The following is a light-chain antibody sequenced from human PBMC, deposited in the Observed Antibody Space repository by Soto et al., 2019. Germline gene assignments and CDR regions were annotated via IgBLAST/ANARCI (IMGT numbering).Light chain of an antibody. V-gene: IGKV3-11*01. CDR3: QQRSDWTRT. J-gene: IGKJ2*02. CDR1: QSVNSF. Sequence: EIVLTQSQASLSLSPGERATLSCRASQSVNSFLVWYQQKPGQAPRLLIYDASNRATGIPARFSGSGSGTDFTLTISSLEPEDFATYYCQQRSDWTRTFGQGTKLEIK. CDR2: DAS.